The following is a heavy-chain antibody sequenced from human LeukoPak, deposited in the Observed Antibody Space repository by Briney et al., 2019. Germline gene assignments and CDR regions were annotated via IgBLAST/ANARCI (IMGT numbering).Heavy chain of an antibody. D-gene: IGHD3-16*01. CDR2: INPDDSDT. CDR1: GYSFNSYW. V-gene: IGHV5-51*01. CDR3: ARQGPLRGSTMTSFDN. J-gene: IGHJ4*02. Sequence: GESLKISCKGSGYSFNSYWIVWVRQMPARGLEWMGIINPDDSDTRYSPSFQGQVTISADKSNITAYLQWSSLKASDTAMYYCARQGPLRGSTMTSFDNWGQGTLVTVSS.